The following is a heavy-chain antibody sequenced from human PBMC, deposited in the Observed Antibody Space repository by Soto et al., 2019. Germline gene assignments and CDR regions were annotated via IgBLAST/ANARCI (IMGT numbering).Heavy chain of an antibody. CDR3: ARGSNFATEEDYYYGMDV. D-gene: IGHD4-4*01. CDR1: GGSISSGDCY. J-gene: IGHJ6*02. Sequence: PSETLSLTCTVSGGSISSGDCYWSWIRQPPGKGLEWIGYIYYSGSTYYNPSLKSRVTISVDTSKNQFSLKLSSVTAADTAVYYCARGSNFATEEDYYYGMDVWGQGTTVTVSS. CDR2: IYYSGST. V-gene: IGHV4-30-4*01.